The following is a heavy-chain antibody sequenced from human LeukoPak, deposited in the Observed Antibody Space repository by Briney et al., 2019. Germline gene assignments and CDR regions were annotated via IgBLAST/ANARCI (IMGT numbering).Heavy chain of an antibody. CDR1: GDSVSSNSAA. D-gene: IGHD5-12*01. Sequence: SQTLSLTCAISGDSVSSNSAAWNWIRQSPSRGLEWLGRTYYRSKWYNDYAVSVKSRITINPDTSKNQFSLQLNSVTPEDTAVYYCARDRNWRGPKSWLRRGVAFDIWGQGTMVTVSS. V-gene: IGHV6-1*01. CDR2: TYYRSKWYN. J-gene: IGHJ3*02. CDR3: ARDRNWRGPKSWLRRGVAFDI.